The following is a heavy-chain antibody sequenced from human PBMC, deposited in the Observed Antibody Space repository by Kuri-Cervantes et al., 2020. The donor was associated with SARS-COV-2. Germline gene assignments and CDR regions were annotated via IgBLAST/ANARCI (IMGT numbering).Heavy chain of an antibody. CDR1: GGSISSSSYY. D-gene: IGHD1-26*01. CDR2: IYYSGST. J-gene: IGHJ4*02. Sequence: GSLRLSCTVSGGSISSSSYYWGWIRQPPGKGLEWIGSIYYSGSTYYNPSLKSRVTISVDTSKSQFSLKLSSVTAADTAVYYCARHEWEPYYFDYWGQGTLVTVSS. V-gene: IGHV4-39*01. CDR3: ARHEWEPYYFDY.